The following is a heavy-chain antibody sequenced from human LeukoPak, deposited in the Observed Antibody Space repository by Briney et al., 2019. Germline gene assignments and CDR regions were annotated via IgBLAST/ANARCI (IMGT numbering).Heavy chain of an antibody. J-gene: IGHJ6*03. D-gene: IGHD2-15*01. Sequence: GGSLRLSCAASGFTFDDYGMTWVRQAPGKGLEWVSGINWNGDSTGYADSVKGRFTISRDNAKNSLYLQMNSLRPEDTAVYYCATSTASTHNYYYYYMDVWGKGTTVTVSS. CDR1: GFTFDDYG. V-gene: IGHV3-20*04. CDR2: INWNGDST. CDR3: ATSTASTHNYYYYYMDV.